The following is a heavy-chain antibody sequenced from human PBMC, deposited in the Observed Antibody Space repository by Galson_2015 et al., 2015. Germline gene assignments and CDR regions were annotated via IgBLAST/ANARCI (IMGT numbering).Heavy chain of an antibody. J-gene: IGHJ4*02. CDR1: GFTFSSYG. CDR3: AKELGITIFGVDSFDY. CDR2: ISYDGSNK. V-gene: IGHV3-30*18. D-gene: IGHD3-3*01. Sequence: SLRLSCAASGFTFSSYGMHWVRQAPGKGLEWVAVISYDGSNKYYADSVKGRFTISRDNSKNTLYLQMNSLRAEDTAVYYCAKELGITIFGVDSFDYWGQGTLVTVSS.